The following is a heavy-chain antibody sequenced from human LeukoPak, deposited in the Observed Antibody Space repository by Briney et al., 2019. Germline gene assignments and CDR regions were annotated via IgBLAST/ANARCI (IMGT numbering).Heavy chain of an antibody. CDR3: ARLALHGMDV. Sequence: SETLSLTCTVSGGSISSYYWSWIRQPPGKGLEWIGYIYYSGSTNYNPSLKSRVTISVDTSKNQFSLKLSSVTAADTAVYYCARLALHGMDVWGQGTTVTVSS. CDR1: GGSISSYY. V-gene: IGHV4-59*01. CDR2: IYYSGST. D-gene: IGHD3-3*02. J-gene: IGHJ6*02.